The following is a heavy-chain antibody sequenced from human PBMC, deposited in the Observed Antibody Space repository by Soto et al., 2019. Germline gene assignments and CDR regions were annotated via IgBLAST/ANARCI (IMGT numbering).Heavy chain of an antibody. CDR3: AKGPHYYDSSGYYM. J-gene: IGHJ4*02. CDR2: ISYDGSNK. Sequence: QVQLVESGGGVVQPGRSLRLSCAASGFTFSSYGMHWVRQAPGKGLEWVAVISYDGSNKYYADSVKGRFTISRDNSKNTLYLQMNSLRAEDTAVYYCAKGPHYYDSSGYYMWGLGTLVTVSS. CDR1: GFTFSSYG. D-gene: IGHD3-22*01. V-gene: IGHV3-30*18.